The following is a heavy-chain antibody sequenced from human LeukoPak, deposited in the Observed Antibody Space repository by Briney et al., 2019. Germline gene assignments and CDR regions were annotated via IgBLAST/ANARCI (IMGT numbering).Heavy chain of an antibody. J-gene: IGHJ4*02. Sequence: SETLSLTCTVSGGSISSSSYYWGWIRQPPGKGLEWIGSIYYSGSTYYNPSLKSRVTISVDTSKNQFSLKLSSVTAADTAVYYCAREGRPPRIITPRTRHEGNDYWGQGTLVTVSS. CDR2: IYYSGST. V-gene: IGHV4-39*07. D-gene: IGHD4-23*01. CDR1: GGSISSSSYY. CDR3: AREGRPPRIITPRTRHEGNDY.